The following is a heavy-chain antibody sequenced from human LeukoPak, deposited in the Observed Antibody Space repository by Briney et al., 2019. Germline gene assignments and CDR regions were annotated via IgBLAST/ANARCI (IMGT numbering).Heavy chain of an antibody. J-gene: IGHJ4*02. CDR1: GFTFSRYW. CDR3: ARWSPGFFF. V-gene: IGHV3-7*01. D-gene: IGHD3-3*01. CDR2: IKHDGSEK. Sequence: GGSLRLSCAASGFTFSRYWMSWVRQAPGKGLEWVANIKHDGSEKYYMDSVMGRFTISRDNAKNSLYLQMNSLRAEDTAVYYCARWSPGFFFWGQGTLVTVSS.